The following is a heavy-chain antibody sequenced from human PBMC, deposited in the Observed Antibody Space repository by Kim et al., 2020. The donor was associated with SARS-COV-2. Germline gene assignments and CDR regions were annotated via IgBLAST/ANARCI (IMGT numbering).Heavy chain of an antibody. V-gene: IGHV3-43*02. CDR3: AKDPRTYYDFWSGYGLGMDV. J-gene: IGHJ6*02. CDR1: GFTFDDYA. CDR2: ISGDGGST. D-gene: IGHD3-3*01. Sequence: GGSLRLSCAASGFTFDDYAMHWVRQAPGKGLEWVSLISGDGGSTYYADSVKGRFTISRDNSKNSLYLQMNSLRTEDTALYYCAKDPRTYYDFWSGYGLGMDVWGQGTTVTVSS.